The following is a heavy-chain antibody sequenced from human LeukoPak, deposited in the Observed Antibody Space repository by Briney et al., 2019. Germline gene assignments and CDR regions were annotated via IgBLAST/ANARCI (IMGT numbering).Heavy chain of an antibody. J-gene: IGHJ4*02. CDR1: GGSIFSTSFY. V-gene: IGHV4-39*01. CDR2: MYYDGTT. Sequence: SETLSLTCTVSGGSIFSTSFYWGWIRQPPGKGLEWIGSMYYDGTTYHNPSLKSRITISVDTSNSQFSLRLTSVTAADTAVYFCARRSDSGSDDGEDCFDSWGQGTLVTVSS. CDR3: ARRSDSGSDDGEDCFDS. D-gene: IGHD1-26*01.